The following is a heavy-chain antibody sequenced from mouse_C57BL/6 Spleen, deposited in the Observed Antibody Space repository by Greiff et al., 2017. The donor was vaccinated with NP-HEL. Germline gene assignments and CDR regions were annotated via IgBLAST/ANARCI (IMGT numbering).Heavy chain of an antibody. CDR1: GFTFSDYG. D-gene: IGHD1-1*01. CDR3: ARWDYGSSYDAMDY. CDR2: ISSGSSTI. V-gene: IGHV5-17*01. J-gene: IGHJ4*01. Sequence: EVNVVESGGGLVKPGGSLKLSCAASGFTFSDYGMHWVRQAPEKGLEWVAYISSGSSTIYYADTVKGRFTISRDNAKNTLFLQMTSLRSEDTAMYYGARWDYGSSYDAMDYWGQGTSVTVSS.